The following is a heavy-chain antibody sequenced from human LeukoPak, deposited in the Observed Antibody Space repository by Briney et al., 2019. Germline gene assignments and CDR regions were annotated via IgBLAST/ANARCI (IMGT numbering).Heavy chain of an antibody. CDR1: GGSISSGGYY. D-gene: IGHD2-15*01. Sequence: PSQTLSLTCTVSGGSISSGGYYWSWIRQPPGKGLEWIGYIYHSGGTYYNPSLKSRVTISVDRSKNQFSLKLSSVTAADTAVYYCARPRTGYCSGGCWYFDLWGRGTLVTVSS. J-gene: IGHJ2*01. CDR2: IYHSGGT. CDR3: ARPRTGYCSGGCWYFDL. V-gene: IGHV4-30-2*01.